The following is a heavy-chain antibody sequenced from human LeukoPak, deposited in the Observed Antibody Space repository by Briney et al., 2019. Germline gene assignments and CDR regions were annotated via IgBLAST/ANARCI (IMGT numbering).Heavy chain of an antibody. CDR2: IYTSGST. V-gene: IGHV4-61*02. J-gene: IGHJ6*03. CDR1: GGSISSGSYY. D-gene: IGHD6-13*01. Sequence: SQTLSLTCTVSGGSISSGSYYWRWIRQPAGKGLEWIGRIYTSGSTNYNPSLKSRVTISVDTSKNQFSLKLSSVTAADTAVYYCARDPGAAADYYYYYYMDVWGKGTTVTVSS. CDR3: ARDPGAAADYYYYYYMDV.